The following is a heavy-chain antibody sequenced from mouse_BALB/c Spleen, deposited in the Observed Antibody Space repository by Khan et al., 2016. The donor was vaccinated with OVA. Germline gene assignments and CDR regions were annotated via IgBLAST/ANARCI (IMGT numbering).Heavy chain of an antibody. V-gene: IGHV1-4*01. J-gene: IGHJ4*01. CDR1: GYTFTSNT. CDR2: INPRSGYT. CDR3: ARRTTGYTMDY. D-gene: IGHD2-14*01. Sequence: QVQLQQSGAELARPGASVRMSCKASGYTFTSNTMHWVKQRPGQGLEWIGYINPRSGYTNYNQNFKGKATLTADKSSSTAYMQLSSLTSEDSAVYYCARRTTGYTMDYWGQGTSVTVSS.